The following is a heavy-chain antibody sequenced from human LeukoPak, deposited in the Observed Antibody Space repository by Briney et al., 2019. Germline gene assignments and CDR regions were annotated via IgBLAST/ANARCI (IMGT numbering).Heavy chain of an antibody. V-gene: IGHV3-21*01. CDR3: ARDLGSSRTFDP. J-gene: IGHJ5*02. CDR2: ISSSSSYK. D-gene: IGHD6-13*01. CDR1: GFSFSSYN. Sequence: PGGSLRLSCTASGFSFSSYNMNWVRQAPGKGLEWVSSISSSSSYKYYANSVEGRFTISRDNAKNSLFLQMNSLRAEDTAMYYCARDLGSSRTFDPWGQGTLVTVSS.